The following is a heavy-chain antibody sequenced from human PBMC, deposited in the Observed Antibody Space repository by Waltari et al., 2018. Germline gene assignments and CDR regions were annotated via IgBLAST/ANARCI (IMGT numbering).Heavy chain of an antibody. J-gene: IGHJ5*02. D-gene: IGHD1-1*01. CDR3: ARLELETNWFDP. Sequence: QVQLQESGPGLVKPSETLSLTCAVPGYSIRRGSSWGWLRQPPGKGLEWIGRIYHSGSTYYNPSLKSRVTISVDTSKNQFSLKLSSVTAADTAVYYCARLELETNWFDPWGQGTLVTVSS. CDR1: GYSIRRGSS. CDR2: IYHSGST. V-gene: IGHV4-38-2*01.